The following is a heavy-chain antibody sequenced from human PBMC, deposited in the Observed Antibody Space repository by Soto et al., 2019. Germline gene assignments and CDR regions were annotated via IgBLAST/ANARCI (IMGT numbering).Heavy chain of an antibody. CDR3: AKEGGLSGSYYISSSYYFDY. V-gene: IGHV3-30*18. Sequence: QVQLVESGGGVVQPGRSLRLSCVASGFTFSSYGMHWVRQAPGKGLEWVAIISYDGSNTYYADSVKGRLTISRDNSKNTLYLQMNSLRADDTSVYYCAKEGGLSGSYYISSSYYFDYWGQGTLVTVSS. CDR1: GFTFSSYG. D-gene: IGHD1-26*01. CDR2: ISYDGSNT. J-gene: IGHJ4*02.